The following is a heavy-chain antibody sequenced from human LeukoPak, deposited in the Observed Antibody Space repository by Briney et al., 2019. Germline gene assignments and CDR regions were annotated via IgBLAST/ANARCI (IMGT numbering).Heavy chain of an antibody. V-gene: IGHV4-39*01. CDR2: IYYSGST. J-gene: IGHJ4*02. CDR1: GGSISSSSYY. D-gene: IGHD1-26*01. CDR3: ARQGGSYYTPFDS. Sequence: SETLSLTCTVSGGSISSSSYYWGWIRQPPGKGLEWIGNIYYSGSTYYNPSLRGRVTISVDTSKNQFSLKLNSVTAADTAVYYCARQGGSYYTPFDSWGQGTLVTVSS.